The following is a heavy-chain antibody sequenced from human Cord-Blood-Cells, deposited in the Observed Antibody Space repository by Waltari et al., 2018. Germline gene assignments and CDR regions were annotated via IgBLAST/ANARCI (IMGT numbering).Heavy chain of an antibody. CDR3: ARSSGYSGYDYAFDI. CDR1: GGSFSGYY. J-gene: IGHJ3*02. V-gene: IGHV4-34*01. CDR2: INHSGST. D-gene: IGHD5-12*01. Sequence: QVQLQQWGAGLLKPSETLSLTCAVYGGSFSGYYWSWIRQPPGKGLEWIGEINHSGSTNYNPSLKSRVTISVDTSKNQFSLKLSSVTAADTAVYYCARSSGYSGYDYAFDIWGQGTMVIVSS.